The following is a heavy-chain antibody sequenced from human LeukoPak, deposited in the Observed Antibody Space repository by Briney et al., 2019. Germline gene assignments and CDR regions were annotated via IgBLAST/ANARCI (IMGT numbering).Heavy chain of an antibody. CDR2: INQVERT. V-gene: IGHV4-34*01. Sequence: PSETLSLTCAVHGGSLTGYSWAWVRQSPGEGLEWIGEINQVERTIYSPSLESRVSISLEASRNQFFLQLTSVAAADTAMYYCARGRATPCRLFFDYYFMDVWGPGTPVTVSS. CDR1: GGSLTGYS. D-gene: IGHD2-15*01. J-gene: IGHJ6*03. CDR3: ARGRATPCRLFFDYYFMDV.